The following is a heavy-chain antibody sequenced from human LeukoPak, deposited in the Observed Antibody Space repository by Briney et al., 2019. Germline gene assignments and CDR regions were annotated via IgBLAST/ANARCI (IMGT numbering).Heavy chain of an antibody. V-gene: IGHV3-74*01. CDR2: INSDGSTI. CDR3: ARDNAYSSGWDFDY. J-gene: IGHJ4*02. CDR1: GFTLSSFL. D-gene: IGHD6-19*01. Sequence: GGSLRLSRVAPGFTLSSFLMHRGRQTPGEGVVWVSPINSDGSTISYADSVKGRFTISRDNAKNTLYLQMNSLGAEDTAVYYCARDNAYSSGWDFDYWGQGTLVTVSS.